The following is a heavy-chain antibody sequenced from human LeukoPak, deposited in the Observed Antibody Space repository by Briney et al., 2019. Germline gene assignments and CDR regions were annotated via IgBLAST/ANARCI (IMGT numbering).Heavy chain of an antibody. V-gene: IGHV3-30*02. CDR3: AKGIVIVSATGVDY. CDR1: GFTFSTSG. CDR2: IRYDGSNK. D-gene: IGHD2/OR15-2a*01. Sequence: GGSLRLSCAASGFTFSTSGMHWVRQAPGKGLEWVAFIRYDGSNKYYGDSVKGRFTISRDNSKNTLYLQMNSLRAEDTAVYYCAKGIVIVSATGVDYWGQGTLVTVPS. J-gene: IGHJ4*02.